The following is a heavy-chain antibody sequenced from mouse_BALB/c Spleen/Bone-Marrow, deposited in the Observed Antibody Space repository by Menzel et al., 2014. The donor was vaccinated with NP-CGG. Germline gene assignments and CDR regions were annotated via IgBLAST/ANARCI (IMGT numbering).Heavy chain of an antibody. V-gene: IGHV6-6*02. CDR1: GFTFSNYW. J-gene: IGHJ3*01. CDR3: TTGFAY. CDR2: IRLKSNNYAT. Sequence: EVKLVESGGGLVQPGGSMKLSCVASGFTFSNYWMNWVRQSPEKGLEWVAEIRLKSNNYATHYAESVKGRFTISREDSKSSVYLQMNNLRAEDTGIYYCTTGFAYWGQGTLVTVSA.